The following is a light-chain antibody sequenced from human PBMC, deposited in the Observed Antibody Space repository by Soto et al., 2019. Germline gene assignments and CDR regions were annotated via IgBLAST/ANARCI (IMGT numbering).Light chain of an antibody. Sequence: EIVLTQSPLSLPVTPGEPASISCRSSQNLLHSNGYNYLDWYLQKPGQSPQLLIYLGSNRASGVPDRFSGSGSGTDFTLTIIRVEAEDVGLYFCAQGLATPFTFGGGTKVEIK. J-gene: IGKJ4*01. CDR1: QNLLHSNGYNY. CDR3: AQGLATPFT. CDR2: LGS. V-gene: IGKV2-28*01.